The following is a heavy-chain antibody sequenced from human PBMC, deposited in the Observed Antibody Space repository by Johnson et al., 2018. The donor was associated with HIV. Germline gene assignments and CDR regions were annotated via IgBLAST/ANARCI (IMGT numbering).Heavy chain of an antibody. CDR3: AKDGGRWSYSLDV. Sequence: QVQLVESGGGVVQPGRSLRLSCAASGFTFSYYAMHWVRQAPGKGLEWVAVISYDGSNKYYADSVKGRFTISRDNSKNTLYLQMNSLRTEDTALYYCAKDGGRWSYSLDVWGQGTMVSVSS. CDR1: GFTFSYYA. V-gene: IGHV3-30*04. J-gene: IGHJ3*01. CDR2: ISYDGSNK. D-gene: IGHD3-16*01.